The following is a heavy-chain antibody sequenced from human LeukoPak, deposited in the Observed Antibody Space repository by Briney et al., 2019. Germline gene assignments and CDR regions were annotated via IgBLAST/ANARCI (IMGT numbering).Heavy chain of an antibody. D-gene: IGHD2-2*01. J-gene: IGHJ6*03. Sequence: SETLSLTCTVSGGSISSYYWSWIRQPAGKGLEWIGRIYTSGSTNYNPSLKSRVTISLDTSKNQFSLKLSSVSAADTAVYYCARGSRDIVVVPAAKFYYYYYMDVWGKGTTVIFSS. V-gene: IGHV4-4*07. CDR1: GGSISSYY. CDR2: IYTSGST. CDR3: ARGSRDIVVVPAAKFYYYYYMDV.